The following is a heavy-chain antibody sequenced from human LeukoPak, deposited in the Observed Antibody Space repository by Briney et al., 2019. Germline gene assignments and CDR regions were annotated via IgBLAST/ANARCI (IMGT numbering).Heavy chain of an antibody. J-gene: IGHJ4*02. Sequence: PGGSLRLSCAASGFIFSNYGMHWVRQVPGKGLEWVAVISYDGSNTYYADSVKGRFTISRDNSRNTLYLQMNSLRVDDTALYNCAKPRPAAVADEYFFDYWGQGTLVTVSS. D-gene: IGHD6-19*01. CDR1: GFIFSNYG. V-gene: IGHV3-30*18. CDR2: ISYDGSNT. CDR3: AKPRPAAVADEYFFDY.